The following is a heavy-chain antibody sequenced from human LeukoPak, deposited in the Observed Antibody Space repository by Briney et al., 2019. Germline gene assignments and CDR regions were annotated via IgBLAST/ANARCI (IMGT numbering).Heavy chain of an antibody. CDR3: ASGVWDSSGYYYNY. CDR2: INSDGSST. V-gene: IGHV3-74*01. CDR1: GFTFSSYW. Sequence: PGGSLRLSCAASGFTFSSYWMHWVRQAPGKGLVWVSRINSDGSSTSYADSVKGRFTISRDNAKNTLYLQMNSLRVEDTAVYYCASGVWDSSGYYYNYWGQGTLVTVSS. D-gene: IGHD3-22*01. J-gene: IGHJ4*02.